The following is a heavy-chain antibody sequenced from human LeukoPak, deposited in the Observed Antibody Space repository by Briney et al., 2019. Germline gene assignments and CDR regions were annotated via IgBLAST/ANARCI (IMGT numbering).Heavy chain of an antibody. D-gene: IGHD6-13*01. CDR1: GGSFSGYY. J-gene: IGHJ4*02. Sequence: PSETLSLTCAVYGGSFSGYYWSWIRQPPGKGLEWIGEIIHSGSTRYNPSLKSRVTISLDTSKNQFSLKLSSVTAADTAVYYCAREGSSWYRALDYWGQGTLVTVSS. V-gene: IGHV4-34*12. CDR3: AREGSSWYRALDY. CDR2: IIHSGST.